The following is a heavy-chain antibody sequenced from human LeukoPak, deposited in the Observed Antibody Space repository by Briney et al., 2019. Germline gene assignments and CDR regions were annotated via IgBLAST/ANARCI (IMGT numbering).Heavy chain of an antibody. J-gene: IGHJ4*02. V-gene: IGHV6-1*01. Sequence: PSQTLSLTCAISGDRVSSNSAAWNWIRQSPSRGLEWLGRTYYRSKWYNDYAVAVKSRITINPDTSKNQFSLQLNSVTPEDTAVYYCARGHNWGDSGFDYWGQGTLVTVSS. D-gene: IGHD1-1*01. CDR2: TYYRSKWYN. CDR1: GDRVSSNSAA. CDR3: ARGHNWGDSGFDY.